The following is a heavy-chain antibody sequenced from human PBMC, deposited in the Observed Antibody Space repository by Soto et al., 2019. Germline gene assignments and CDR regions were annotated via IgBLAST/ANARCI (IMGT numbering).Heavy chain of an antibody. J-gene: IGHJ4*02. D-gene: IGHD3-22*01. CDR2: IIPIFGTA. V-gene: IGHV1-69*13. Sequence: GASVKVSCKASGGTFSSYAISWVRQAPGQGLEWMGGIIPIFGTANYAQKFQGRVTITADESTSTAYMELSSLRSEDTAVYYCARGAPSSYYYDSSGYYYGLLSYWGQGTLVTVSS. CDR1: GGTFSSYA. CDR3: ARGAPSSYYYDSSGYYYGLLSY.